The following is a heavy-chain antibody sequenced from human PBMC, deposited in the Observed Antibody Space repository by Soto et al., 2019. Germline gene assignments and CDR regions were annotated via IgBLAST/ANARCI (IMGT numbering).Heavy chain of an antibody. CDR1: GYTFTSYY. CDR3: GSDILVIPGAKGLYY. V-gene: IGHV1-46*01. Sequence: ASVKVSCKASGYTFTSYYMHWVRQAPGQGLEWMGIINPSGGSTSYAQKFQGRVTMTRDTSTSTVYMELSSLRSEDTAVYYCGSDILVIPGAKGLYYWGQGALVTVSA. CDR2: INPSGGST. D-gene: IGHD2-15*01. J-gene: IGHJ4*02.